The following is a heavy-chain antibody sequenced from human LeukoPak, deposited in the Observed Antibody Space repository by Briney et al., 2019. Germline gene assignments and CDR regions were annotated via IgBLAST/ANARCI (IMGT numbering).Heavy chain of an antibody. CDR3: ARERQLRITMVRGILGY. D-gene: IGHD3-10*01. V-gene: IGHV3-30*01. J-gene: IGHJ4*02. CDR2: ISYDGSNK. CDR1: GFTFSGYA. Sequence: PGGSLRLSCAASGFTFSGYAMHWVRQAPGKGLEWVAVISYDGSNKYYADSVKGRFTISRDNSKNTLYLQMNSLRAEDTAVYYCARERQLRITMVRGILGYWGQGTLVTVSS.